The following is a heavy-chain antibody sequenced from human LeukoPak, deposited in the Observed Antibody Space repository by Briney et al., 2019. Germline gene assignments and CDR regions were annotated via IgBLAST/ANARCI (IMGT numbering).Heavy chain of an antibody. V-gene: IGHV4-59*01. J-gene: IGHJ5*02. D-gene: IGHD2-15*01. CDR3: ARGGYCSGGSCYGWFDP. Sequence: SETLSLTCAVYGGSFSGYYWSWLRQPPGKGLEWIGYIYYSGSTNYNPSLKSRVTISVDTSKNQFSLKLSSVTAADTAVYYCARGGYCSGGSCYGWFDPWGQGTLVTVSS. CDR2: IYYSGST. CDR1: GGSFSGYY.